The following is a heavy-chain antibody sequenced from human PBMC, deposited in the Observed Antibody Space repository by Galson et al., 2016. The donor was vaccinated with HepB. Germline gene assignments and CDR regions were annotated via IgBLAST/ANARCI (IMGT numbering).Heavy chain of an antibody. Sequence: SLRLSCAASGFTFSTYNMNWVRQAPGKGLEWVSSIRSRSTYIYYADSVRGRFTISRDNAKNSLFLQMNSQRVKDTAVYFCAGYPNDYCYLNYFDPWGQGTLVTVS. V-gene: IGHV3-21*01. J-gene: IGHJ5*02. D-gene: IGHD4-11*01. CDR3: AGYPNDYCYLNYFDP. CDR1: GFTFSTYN. CDR2: IRSRSTYI.